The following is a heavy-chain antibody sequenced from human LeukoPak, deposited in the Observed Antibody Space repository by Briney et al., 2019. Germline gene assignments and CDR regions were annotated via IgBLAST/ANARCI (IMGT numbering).Heavy chain of an antibody. J-gene: IGHJ1*01. CDR1: GFTFSNYG. D-gene: IGHD3-22*01. CDR3: ARGDYYDSSGYSQYFQH. CDR2: IRYDGSNK. Sequence: GGSLRLSCAASGFTFSNYGMHWVRQAPGKGLEWVAVIRYDGSNKYYADSVKGRFTISRDNSKNTLYLQMNSLRAEDTAVYYCARGDYYDSSGYSQYFQHWGQGTLVTVSS. V-gene: IGHV3-33*01.